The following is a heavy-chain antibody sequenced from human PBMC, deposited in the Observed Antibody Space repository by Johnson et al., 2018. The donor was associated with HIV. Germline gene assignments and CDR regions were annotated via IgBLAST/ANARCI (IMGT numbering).Heavy chain of an antibody. CDR2: ISYDGNNK. V-gene: IGHV3-30-3*01. CDR3: AKASDILTGYLNAFDI. J-gene: IGHJ3*02. D-gene: IGHD3-9*01. Sequence: QVQLVESGGGVVQPGRSLRLSCAASGFTFSSYAMHWVRQAPGKGLEWVAVISYDGNNKYYGDSVKGRFTISRDNAKNTLYLQMNSLRVEDTAVYYCAKASDILTGYLNAFDIGGQGTMVTVSS. CDR1: GFTFSSYA.